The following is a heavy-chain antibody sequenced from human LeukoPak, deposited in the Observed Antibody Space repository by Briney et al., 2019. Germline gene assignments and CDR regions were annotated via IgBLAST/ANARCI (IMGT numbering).Heavy chain of an antibody. D-gene: IGHD6-13*01. J-gene: IGHJ4*02. V-gene: IGHV3-48*03. CDR2: ISSSGSTI. CDR3: AELGIAAAGKDY. CDR1: GFTFSSYE. Sequence: GGSLRLSCAASGFTFSSYEMNWVRQAPGKGLEWVSYISSSGSTIYYADSVKGRFTISRDNAKNSLYLQMNSLRAEDTAVYYCAELGIAAAGKDYWGQGTLVTVSS.